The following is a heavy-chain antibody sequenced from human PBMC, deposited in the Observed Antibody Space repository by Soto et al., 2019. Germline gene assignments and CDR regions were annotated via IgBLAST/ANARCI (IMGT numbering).Heavy chain of an antibody. CDR1: EFTFSNYG. J-gene: IGHJ6*02. CDR3: ARDDEYSGNGMDV. CDR2: ILNDGSNR. Sequence: QVQLVESGGAVVQPGRSLRLSWAASEFTFSNYGMHWVPQAPGKGLGWVAVILNDGSNRYHADSVKDRFTISRDNSKNTLYLQMNSLRAEDTAVYYCARDDEYSGNGMDVWGQGTTVTVS. V-gene: IGHV3-33*01. D-gene: IGHD3-10*01.